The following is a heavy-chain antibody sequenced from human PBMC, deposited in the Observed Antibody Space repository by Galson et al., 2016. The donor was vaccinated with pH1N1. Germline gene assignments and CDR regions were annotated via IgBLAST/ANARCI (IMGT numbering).Heavy chain of an antibody. J-gene: IGHJ4*02. CDR1: GFTFGNYW. V-gene: IGHV3-7*01. CDR3: ARAIGSRSAY. D-gene: IGHD3-16*02. Sequence: SLRLSCAASGFTFGNYWMHWVRQVPGKGLEWVANIKEDGSETYYVDSVRGRFTISRGNAKNSLYLQMNSLRDEDTALYYCARAIGSRSAYWGQGTLVTVSS. CDR2: IKEDGSET.